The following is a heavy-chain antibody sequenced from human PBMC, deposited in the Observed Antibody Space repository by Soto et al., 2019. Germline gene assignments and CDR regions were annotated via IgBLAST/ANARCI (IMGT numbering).Heavy chain of an antibody. V-gene: IGHV3-23*01. CDR1: GFTFSSYA. CDR3: AKNRAFYGYYYYDSSGYPFYFDY. CDR2: ISGSGGST. D-gene: IGHD3-22*01. J-gene: IGHJ4*02. Sequence: PGGSLRLSCAASGFTFSSYAMSWVRQAPGKGLEWVSAISGSGGSTYYADSVKGRFTISRDNSKNTLYLQMNSLRAEDTAVYYCAKNRAFYGYYYYDSSGYPFYFDYWGQGTLVTSPQ.